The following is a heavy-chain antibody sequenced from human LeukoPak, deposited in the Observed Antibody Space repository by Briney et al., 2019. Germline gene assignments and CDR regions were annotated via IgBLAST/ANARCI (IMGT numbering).Heavy chain of an antibody. Sequence: GGSLRLSCAASGFTFSSYWMHWVRHAPGKGLVWVSRINRDGSNTNYADSVKGRFTISRDNAKNTLYLQVNSLRAEDTAVYYCARDFVVEAPVDCWGQGTLVTVSS. J-gene: IGHJ4*02. CDR3: ARDFVVEAPVDC. D-gene: IGHD2-15*01. CDR2: INRDGSNT. CDR1: GFTFSSYW. V-gene: IGHV3-74*01.